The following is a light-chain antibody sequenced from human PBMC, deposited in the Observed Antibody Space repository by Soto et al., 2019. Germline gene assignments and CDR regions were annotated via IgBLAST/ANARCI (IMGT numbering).Light chain of an antibody. CDR1: QSVSSSY. J-gene: IGKJ1*01. CDR2: GAS. V-gene: IGKV3-20*01. Sequence: IVLAQSPGTLSFSPGERATLSCRASQSVSSSYLAWYQQQPGQAPRLLIYGASSRATGIPDRFSGSGSGTDFTLTISRLEPEDFAVYYCQQYGSSSWTFGQGTKVDIK. CDR3: QQYGSSSWT.